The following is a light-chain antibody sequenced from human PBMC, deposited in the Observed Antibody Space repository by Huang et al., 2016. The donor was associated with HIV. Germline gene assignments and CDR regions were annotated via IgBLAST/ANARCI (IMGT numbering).Light chain of an antibody. CDR2: GSS. CDR1: RSVITN. CDR3: HQYNNWLLS. V-gene: IGKV3-15*01. Sequence: EIVMTQSPATLSVFPGQRVTLSCRANRSVITNLAWYQQRHGQAPRLLIYGSSTRAPGIPARFSGSGSGTDFSLTISSLQSEDCALYYCHQYNNWLLSFGGGTRV. J-gene: IGKJ4*01.